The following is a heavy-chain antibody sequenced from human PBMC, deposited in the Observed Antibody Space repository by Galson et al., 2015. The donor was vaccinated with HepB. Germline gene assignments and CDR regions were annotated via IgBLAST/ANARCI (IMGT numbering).Heavy chain of an antibody. D-gene: IGHD3-10*01. V-gene: IGHV4-30-4*01. CDR3: ARDAIPLYYGSGSWRSWFDP. CDR2: IYYSGST. Sequence: TLSLTCTVSGGSISSGDYYWSWIRQPPGKGLEWIGYIYYSGSTYYNPSLKSRVTISVDTSKNQFSLKLSSVTAADTAVYYCARDAIPLYYGSGSWRSWFDPWGQGTLVTVSS. CDR1: GGSISSGDYY. J-gene: IGHJ5*02.